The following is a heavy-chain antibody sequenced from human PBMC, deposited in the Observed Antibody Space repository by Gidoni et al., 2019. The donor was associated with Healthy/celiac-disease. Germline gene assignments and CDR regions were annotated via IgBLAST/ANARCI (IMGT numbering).Heavy chain of an antibody. D-gene: IGHD3-16*01. CDR3: ARDRVRVGGGDWFDP. CDR2: IYYSGST. V-gene: IGHV4-59*01. J-gene: IGHJ5*02. CDR1: GGSISSYY. Sequence: QVQLQESGPGLVKPSETLSLTCTVSGGSISSYYWSWIRQPPGKGLEWIGYIYYSGSTNYNPSLKSRVTISVDTSKNQFSLKLSSVTAADTAVYYCARDRVRVGGGDWFDPWGQGTLVTVSS.